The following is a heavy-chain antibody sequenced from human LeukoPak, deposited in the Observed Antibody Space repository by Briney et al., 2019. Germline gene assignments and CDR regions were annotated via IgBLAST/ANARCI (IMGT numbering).Heavy chain of an antibody. Sequence: PGGSLRLACSAYGFTFTSDSMTWGRQAPGKGLEWVSYIRSSSSSSSSTVYYATAVTGRFNVSRENAKNSLYLQMNSLRDEDTAMFYCARVGDGYSVNYFDYWGQGTLVTVSS. CDR1: GFTFTSDS. CDR3: ARVGDGYSVNYFDY. CDR2: IRSSSSSSSSTV. V-gene: IGHV3-48*02. J-gene: IGHJ4*02. D-gene: IGHD5-24*01.